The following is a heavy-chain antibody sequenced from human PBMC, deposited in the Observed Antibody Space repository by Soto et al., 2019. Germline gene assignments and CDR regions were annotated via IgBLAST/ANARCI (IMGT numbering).Heavy chain of an antibody. J-gene: IGHJ6*02. V-gene: IGHV1-69*12. CDR2: IIPIFGTA. CDR3: ARVGPVAATLGMVVRDWNYGMDV. Sequence: QVQLVQSGAEVKKPGSSVKVSCKASGGTFSSYAISWVRQAPGQGLEWMGGIIPIFGTANYAQKFQGRVTITADESTSTADMELSSLRSEDTAVYYCARVGPVAATLGMVVRDWNYGMDVWGQGTTVTVSS. D-gene: IGHD2-15*01. CDR1: GGTFSSYA.